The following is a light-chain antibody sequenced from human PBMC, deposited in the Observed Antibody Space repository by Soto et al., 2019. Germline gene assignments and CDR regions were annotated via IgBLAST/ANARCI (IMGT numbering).Light chain of an antibody. Sequence: QSVLTQPASVSGSPGQSITISCTGTSSDVGGFNYVSWYQQHPGKAPKLLIFDVYSRPSGISNRFSGSKSGNTASLTISGLQAEDEADYYCSSCTTSSSYVFGAGTKVTVL. V-gene: IGLV2-14*01. CDR2: DVY. CDR3: SSCTTSSSYV. CDR1: SSDVGGFNY. J-gene: IGLJ1*01.